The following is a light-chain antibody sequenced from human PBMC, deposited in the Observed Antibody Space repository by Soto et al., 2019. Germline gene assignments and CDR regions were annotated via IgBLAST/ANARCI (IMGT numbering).Light chain of an antibody. Sequence: QSALTQPASVSGSPEHSITISCTGTSSDVGGYDYVSWYQQYAGKAPKLTIYNVRNRPSGVSNRFSGSKSGNTASLTISGLQPEDEADYFCSSYTNSGTVLFGGGTKVTVL. CDR2: NVR. V-gene: IGLV2-14*01. CDR1: SSDVGGYDY. J-gene: IGLJ2*01. CDR3: SSYTNSGTVL.